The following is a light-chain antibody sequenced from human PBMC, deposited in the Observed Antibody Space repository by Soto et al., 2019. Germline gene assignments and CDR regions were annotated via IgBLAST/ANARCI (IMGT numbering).Light chain of an antibody. CDR3: QQYSTSPLT. CDR2: GGF. V-gene: IGKV3-20*01. J-gene: IGKJ4*01. CDR1: QSISSNC. Sequence: IVLTQSPATLSLSPGERATLSCRASQSISSNCFAWYHQKPGQAPRLLIYGGFSRANGIPDRFSGSGSGTDFSLAISRLEPEDFAVYYCQQYSTSPLTFGGGTKVDIK.